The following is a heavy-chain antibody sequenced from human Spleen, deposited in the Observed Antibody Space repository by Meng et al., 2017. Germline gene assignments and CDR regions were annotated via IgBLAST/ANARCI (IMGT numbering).Heavy chain of an antibody. J-gene: IGHJ4*02. CDR1: GFTFDDYA. V-gene: IGHV3-9*01. CDR2: ISWNSGSI. CDR3: ARDPAKYDSSGYPTDY. Sequence: GGSLRLSCAASGFTFDDYAMHWVRQAPGKGLEWVSGISWNSGSIGYADSVKGRFTISRDNAKNSLYLQMNSLRAEDTAVYYCARDPAKYDSSGYPTDYWGQGTLVTVSS. D-gene: IGHD3-22*01.